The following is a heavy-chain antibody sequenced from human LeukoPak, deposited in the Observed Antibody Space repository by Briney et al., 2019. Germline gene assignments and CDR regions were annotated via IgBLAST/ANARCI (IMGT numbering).Heavy chain of an antibody. J-gene: IGHJ6*03. V-gene: IGHV3-11*04. CDR1: GFTFSDYY. CDR2: ISSSSSTI. CDR3: ARGRSYYGSGSYQGAAEYYYYYYYMDV. D-gene: IGHD3-10*01. Sequence: GGSLRLSCAASGFTFSDYYMSWIRQAPGKGLEWVSYISSSSSTIYYADSVKGRFAISRDNAKNSLYLQMNSLRAEDTAVYYCARGRSYYGSGSYQGAAEYYYYYYYMDVWGKGTTVTIAS.